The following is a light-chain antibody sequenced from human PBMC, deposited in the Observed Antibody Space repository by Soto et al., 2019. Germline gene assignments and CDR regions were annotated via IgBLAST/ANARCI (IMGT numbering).Light chain of an antibody. CDR2: GAS. Sequence: EIVMTQSPATLSVSPGERATLSCRASQSVSSNLAWYQQKPGQAPRLLIYGASSRATGIPDRFSGSGSGTDFTLTISRLEPEDFAVYYCLQYHHWPLTFGGGTKVDIK. CDR1: QSVSSN. V-gene: IGKV3D-15*01. CDR3: LQYHHWPLT. J-gene: IGKJ4*01.